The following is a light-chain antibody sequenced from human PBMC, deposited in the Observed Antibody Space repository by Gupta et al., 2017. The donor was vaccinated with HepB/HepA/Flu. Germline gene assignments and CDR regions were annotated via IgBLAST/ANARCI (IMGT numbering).Light chain of an antibody. V-gene: IGLV1-44*01. CDR3: AAWDASLKSVL. Sequence: QSVLTPPPSASGTPGQRLSISCSGSNSNIGSKTVNWYQQLPGTAPKLLISNNNQRPSGVPDRCSGSKSGTSAYLAISGLQSEDEADYYCAAWDASLKSVLFGGGTKLTVL. J-gene: IGLJ2*01. CDR1: NSNIGSKT. CDR2: NNN.